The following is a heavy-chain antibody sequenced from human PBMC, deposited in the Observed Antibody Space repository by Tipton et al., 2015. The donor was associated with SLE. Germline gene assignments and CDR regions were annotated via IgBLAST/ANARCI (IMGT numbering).Heavy chain of an antibody. Sequence: TLSLTCAVYGGSFSGYYWSWIRQPPGKGLEWIGEINHSGSTSYSPSLRSRVTISVDTSKNRLSLKVNSVTAADTAVYFCARLGSTTYLTLDGFYFDYWGQGTRVTVSS. CDR1: GGSFSGYY. CDR3: ARLGSTTYLTLDGFYFDY. CDR2: INHSGST. V-gene: IGHV4-34*01. D-gene: IGHD2/OR15-2a*01. J-gene: IGHJ4*02.